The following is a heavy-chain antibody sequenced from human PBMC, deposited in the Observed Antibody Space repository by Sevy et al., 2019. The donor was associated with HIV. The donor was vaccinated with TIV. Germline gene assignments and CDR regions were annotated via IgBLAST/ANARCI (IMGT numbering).Heavy chain of an antibody. CDR3: AGGSGGRSEWFDP. Sequence: ASVKVSCKASGYTFTSYYMNWVRQAPGQGLEWMGIVNPSGGSTSYAQKFQGRVTMTRDTSTSTVYMELSRLRSEDTAVYYCAGGSGGRSEWFDPWGQGTLVTVSS. J-gene: IGHJ5*02. D-gene: IGHD2-15*01. V-gene: IGHV1-46*01. CDR2: VNPSGGST. CDR1: GYTFTSYY.